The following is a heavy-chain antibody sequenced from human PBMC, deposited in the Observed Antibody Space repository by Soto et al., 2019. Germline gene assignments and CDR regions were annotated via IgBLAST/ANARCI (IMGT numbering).Heavy chain of an antibody. CDR1: GGTFSSYA. V-gene: IGHV1-69*13. D-gene: IGHD1-26*01. CDR3: ARGWWEREGYLMDV. Sequence: ASVKVSCKASGGTFSSYAISWVRQAPGQGLEWMGGIIPIFGTANYAQKFQGRVTITADESTSTAYMELSSMTAADTAVYYCARGWWEREGYLMDVWGQGTTVTVSS. CDR2: IIPIFGTA. J-gene: IGHJ6*02.